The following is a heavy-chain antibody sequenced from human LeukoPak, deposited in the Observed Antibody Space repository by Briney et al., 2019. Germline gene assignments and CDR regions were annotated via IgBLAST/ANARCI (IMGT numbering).Heavy chain of an antibody. CDR3: MWFGELLSNYMDV. Sequence: GGSLRLSCAVSGFTLSNYAMSWVRQAPGKGLEWVSGISSSGGSTYYPDSVKGRFTISRDNSKNTLFLLMNSLRVEDTAVYYCMWFGELLSNYMDVWGKGTTVTVSS. CDR2: ISSSGGST. CDR1: GFTLSNYA. D-gene: IGHD3-10*01. V-gene: IGHV3-23*01. J-gene: IGHJ6*03.